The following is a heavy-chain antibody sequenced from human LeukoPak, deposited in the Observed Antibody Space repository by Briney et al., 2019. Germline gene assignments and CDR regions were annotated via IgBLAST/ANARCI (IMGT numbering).Heavy chain of an antibody. CDR3: ARRMGMGPYHYYYMDV. CDR2: MNPNSGNT. D-gene: IGHD1-26*01. V-gene: IGHV1-8*03. J-gene: IGHJ6*03. CDR1: GYTFTSYD. Sequence: VASVKVSCKASGYTFTSYDINWVRQATGQGLEWMGWMNPNSGNTGYAQKFQGRVTITRNTSISTAYMELSSLRSEDTAVYYCARRMGMGPYHYYYMDVWGKGTTVTVSS.